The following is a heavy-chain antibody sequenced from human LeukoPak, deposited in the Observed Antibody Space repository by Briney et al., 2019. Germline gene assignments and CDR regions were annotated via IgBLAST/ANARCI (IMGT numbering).Heavy chain of an antibody. V-gene: IGHV3-21*01. CDR1: GFTVSSNY. J-gene: IGHJ3*02. CDR2: ISSSSSYI. CDR3: ARDNDAFDI. Sequence: GGSLRLSCAASGFTVSSNYTSWVRQAPGKGLEWVSSISSSSSYIYYADSVKGRFTISRDNAKNSLYLQMNSLRAEDTAVYYCARDNDAFDIWGQGTMVTVSS.